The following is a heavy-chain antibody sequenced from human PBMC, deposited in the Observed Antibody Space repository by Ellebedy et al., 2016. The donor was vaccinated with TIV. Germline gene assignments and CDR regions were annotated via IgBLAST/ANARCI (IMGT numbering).Heavy chain of an antibody. V-gene: IGHV4-4*07. D-gene: IGHD4-17*01. Sequence: SETLSLTCTVSGVSIGSHYWSWIRQPAGTGLEYIGRIYDSVSTNYNPSLKSRVTMSVDTSKNQFSLKVSPVTAADTAVYYCARDDVNTEDNGMDVWGQGTTVTVSS. CDR2: IYDSVST. CDR1: GVSIGSHY. CDR3: ARDDVNTEDNGMDV. J-gene: IGHJ6*02.